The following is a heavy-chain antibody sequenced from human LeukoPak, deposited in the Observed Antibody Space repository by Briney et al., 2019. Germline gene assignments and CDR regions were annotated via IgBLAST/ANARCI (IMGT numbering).Heavy chain of an antibody. CDR3: ATGRGTPLGF. V-gene: IGHV3-74*01. D-gene: IGHD1-26*01. Sequence: PGGSLRLSCAVSGLTFSTYWMHLVRQAPGKGPVWVSRISTDGSSTFYADSVKGRFTVSRDNAKNTLYLQMDSLRAEDTAMYYCATGRGTPLGFWGQGVLVTVSS. CDR1: GLTFSTYW. J-gene: IGHJ4*02. CDR2: ISTDGSST.